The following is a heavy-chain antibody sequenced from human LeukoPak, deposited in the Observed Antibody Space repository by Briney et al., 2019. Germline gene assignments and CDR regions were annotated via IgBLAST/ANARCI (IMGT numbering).Heavy chain of an antibody. CDR1: GFIVSNNY. CDR3: ANGPGGSSWWDY. J-gene: IGHJ4*02. CDR2: IYKNGST. Sequence: GGSLRLSCAGSGFIVSNNYMTWVRQAPGKGLEWVSVIYKNGSTYYADSVKGRFTISRDNSKNTLYLQMNSLRAEDTAVYYCANGPGGSSWWDYWGQGTLVTVSS. V-gene: IGHV3-53*01. D-gene: IGHD6-13*01.